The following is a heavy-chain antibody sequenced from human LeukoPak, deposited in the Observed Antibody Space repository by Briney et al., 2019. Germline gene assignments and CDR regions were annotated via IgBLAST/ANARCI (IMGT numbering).Heavy chain of an antibody. D-gene: IGHD6-6*01. CDR2: INPNSGGT. V-gene: IGHV1-2*02. J-gene: IGHJ4*02. CDR3: AREKYSSSSGGFDY. CDR1: GYTFTGYY. Sequence: ASVKVCCKASGYTFTGYYMHWVRQAPGQGLEWMGWINPNSGGTNYAQKFQGRVTMTRDTSISTAYMELSRLRSDDTAVYYCAREKYSSSSGGFDYWGQGTLVTVSS.